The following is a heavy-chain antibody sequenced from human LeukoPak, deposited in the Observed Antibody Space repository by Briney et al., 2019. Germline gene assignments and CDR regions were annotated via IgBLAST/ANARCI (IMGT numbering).Heavy chain of an antibody. CDR1: GGSISSSSYY. CDR2: IYYSGST. CDR3: ARGSTAAVPYYFDY. D-gene: IGHD6-13*01. V-gene: IGHV4-39*07. Sequence: SETLSLTCTVSGGSISSSSYYWGWIRQPPGKGLEWIGSIYYSGSTNYNPSLKSRVTISVDTSKNQFSLKLSSVTAADTAVYYCARGSTAAVPYYFDYWGQGTLVTVSS. J-gene: IGHJ4*02.